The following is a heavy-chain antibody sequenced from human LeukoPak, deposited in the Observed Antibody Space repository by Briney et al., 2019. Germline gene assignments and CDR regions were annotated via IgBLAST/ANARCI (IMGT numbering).Heavy chain of an antibody. D-gene: IGHD6-13*01. CDR1: GFTFSSYA. V-gene: IGHV3-23*01. CDR3: ARASSSWVKRRYYYGLDV. Sequence: PGGSLRLSCAASGFTFSSYAMSWVRQAPGKGLEWVSAISGSGGSTYYADSVKGRFTISRDNSKNTLYLQMNSLRAEDTAVYYCARASSSWVKRRYYYGLDVWGQGTTVTVSS. CDR2: ISGSGGST. J-gene: IGHJ6*02.